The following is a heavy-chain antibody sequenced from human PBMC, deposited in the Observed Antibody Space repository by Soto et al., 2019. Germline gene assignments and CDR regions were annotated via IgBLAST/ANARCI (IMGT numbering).Heavy chain of an antibody. Sequence: GGSLRLSCVASGLTFSNYNMNWVRQAPGKGLEWVSHISGTSAYIHYADSVKGRFTISRDNAKNSVYLQMDSLRVEDTAVYYCAREGALKPFSSWGQGALVTVSS. CDR2: ISGTSAYI. J-gene: IGHJ5*02. CDR1: GLTFSNYN. V-gene: IGHV3-21*01. CDR3: AREGALKPFSS.